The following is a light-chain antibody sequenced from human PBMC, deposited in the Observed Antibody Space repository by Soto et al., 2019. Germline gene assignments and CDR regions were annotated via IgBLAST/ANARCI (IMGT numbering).Light chain of an antibody. CDR2: GAS. J-gene: IGKJ1*01. V-gene: IGKV3-15*01. CDR3: QQYNNWPPWT. Sequence: ETVMTQSPATLSVSPGERATLSCRASRSISSYLAWYQQKPGQPPRLLIYGASTRATGIPARFSGGGSGTEFTLTISSLQSEDFALYYCQQYNNWPPWTFGQGTKVDIK. CDR1: RSISSY.